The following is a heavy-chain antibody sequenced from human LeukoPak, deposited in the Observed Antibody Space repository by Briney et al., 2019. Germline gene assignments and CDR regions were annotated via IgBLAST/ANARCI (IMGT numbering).Heavy chain of an antibody. CDR1: GFSFSNYD. V-gene: IGHV3-33*01. CDR2: IWCDGSNK. D-gene: IGHD4-17*01. J-gene: IGHJ4*02. CDR3: ARRDPTVTTKQNFDY. Sequence: PGRSLRLSCAASGFSFSNYDMHWVRQAPGKGLEWVAVIWCDGSNKYYADSVKGRFTISRDNSKNRLYLQMNSVRDQDTAVYYCARRDPTVTTKQNFDYWGQGTLVTVSS.